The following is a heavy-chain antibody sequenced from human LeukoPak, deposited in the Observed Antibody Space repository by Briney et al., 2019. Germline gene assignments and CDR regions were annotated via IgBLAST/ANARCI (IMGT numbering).Heavy chain of an antibody. J-gene: IGHJ4*02. CDR2: ISAYNGNT. CDR3: ARENMFRGVIVY. CDR1: RYTFTSYG. V-gene: IGHV1-18*01. D-gene: IGHD3-10*01. Sequence: ASVKVPRKPSRYTFTSYGISWVRQAPGPRREGMGGISAYNGNTNYAQKLQGRVNMTTGTSTSTACMELRSLRRDGTAVYYCARENMFRGVIVYWGEGTLVTVSS.